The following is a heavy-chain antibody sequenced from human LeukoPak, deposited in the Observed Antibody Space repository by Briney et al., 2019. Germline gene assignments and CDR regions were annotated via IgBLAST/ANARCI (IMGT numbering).Heavy chain of an antibody. CDR3: ASRIATAGSVDY. CDR1: GFTFRSYS. Sequence: GGSLRLSCAASGFTFRSYSMNWVRQAPGKGLEWVSVIYSSGSTYYADSVKGRFTISRDNSKNTLHLQMNTLRAEDTAVYYCASRIATAGSVDYWGQGTLVTVSS. CDR2: IYSSGST. V-gene: IGHV3-53*01. D-gene: IGHD6-13*01. J-gene: IGHJ4*02.